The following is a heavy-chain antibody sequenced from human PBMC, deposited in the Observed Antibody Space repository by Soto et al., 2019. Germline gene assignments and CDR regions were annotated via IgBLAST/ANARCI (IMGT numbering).Heavy chain of an antibody. J-gene: IGHJ4*02. CDR3: ARDRGVEEDGRYSDY. D-gene: IGHD3-10*01. CDR2: INPNSGGT. V-gene: IGHV1-2*04. Sequence: ASVKVSCKASGYTFTVYDIHWVRQAPGQGLEWMGWINPNSGGTNYAQKFQGCVTMTRDTSISTAYMELSRLRSDDTAVYYCARDRGVEEDGRYSDYWGQGNLVTVSS. CDR1: GYTFTVYD.